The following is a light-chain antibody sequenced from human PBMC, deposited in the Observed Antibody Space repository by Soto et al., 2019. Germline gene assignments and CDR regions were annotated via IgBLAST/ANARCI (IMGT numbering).Light chain of an antibody. Sequence: DIVMTQSPLSLPVTPGEPASISCRSSQSLLHNNGYNYLDWYLQKPGQSPQLLLSLGSNRASGVPDRFSGSGAGTDFTLKISRVEADDVGVYYCVQALQTRTFGQGTKVDIK. J-gene: IGKJ1*01. V-gene: IGKV2-28*01. CDR2: LGS. CDR1: QSLLHNNGYNY. CDR3: VQALQTRT.